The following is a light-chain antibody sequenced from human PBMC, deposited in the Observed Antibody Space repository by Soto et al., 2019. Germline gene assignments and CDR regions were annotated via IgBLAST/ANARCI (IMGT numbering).Light chain of an antibody. Sequence: DIQMTQSPSSLSASVGDRITITCRASQTISRNLNWYQQKPGKAPKLLIYAASSLQSGVPSTFSGSGSGTDFTFPITSLQPEDFATYYCQQSYTTPLTLGPRTKVAIK. J-gene: IGKJ3*01. CDR2: AAS. CDR3: QQSYTTPLT. V-gene: IGKV1-39*01. CDR1: QTISRN.